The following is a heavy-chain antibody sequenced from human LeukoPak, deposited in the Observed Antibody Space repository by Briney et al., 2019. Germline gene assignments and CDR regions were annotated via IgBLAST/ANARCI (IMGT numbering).Heavy chain of an antibody. CDR3: ARSSRYYYDSSGYYYGL. Sequence: SETLSLTCTVSGGSISSYYWSWIRQPPGKGLEWIGYIYYSGSTNYNPSLKSRVTISVDTSKNQFSLKLSSVTAADTAVYYCARSSRYYYDSSGYYYGLWGQGTLVTVS. V-gene: IGHV4-59*01. CDR1: GGSISSYY. CDR2: IYYSGST. J-gene: IGHJ4*02. D-gene: IGHD3-22*01.